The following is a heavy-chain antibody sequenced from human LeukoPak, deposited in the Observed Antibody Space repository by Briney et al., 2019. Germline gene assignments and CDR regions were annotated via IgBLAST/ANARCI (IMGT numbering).Heavy chain of an antibody. J-gene: IGHJ2*01. CDR1: GGSISNFF. V-gene: IGHV4-4*07. D-gene: IGHD3-22*01. Sequence: SETLSLTCAVSGGSISNFFWSWVRQPAGKGLECIGRIYSSGTSYYNPSLKSRVTMSVDTSKNQFSLKLSSVTAADTAVYYCAREVRVTMILRYFDLWGRGTLVTVSS. CDR2: IYSSGTS. CDR3: AREVRVTMILRYFDL.